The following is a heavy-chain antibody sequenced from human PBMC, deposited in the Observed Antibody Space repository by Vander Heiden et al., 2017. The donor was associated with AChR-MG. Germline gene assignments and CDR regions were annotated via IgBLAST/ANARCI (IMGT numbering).Heavy chain of an antibody. D-gene: IGHD3-16*01. J-gene: IGHJ5*02. CDR1: GGSFSGYY. CDR2: INHSGST. Sequence: QVQLQQWGVGQLKPSETMSLSCAVYGGSFSGYYWSWIRQPPGKGLEWIGEINHSGSTNYNPSLKSGVTISVDTTNNQFSLKLSSVTAADTAVYYCAGATYGGNIWGSSWFDPWGQGTLVTVSS. V-gene: IGHV4-34*01. CDR3: AGATYGGNIWGSSWFDP.